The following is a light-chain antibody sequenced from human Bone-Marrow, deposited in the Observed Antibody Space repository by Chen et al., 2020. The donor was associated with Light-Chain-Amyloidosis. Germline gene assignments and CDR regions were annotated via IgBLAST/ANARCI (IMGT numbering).Light chain of an antibody. CDR2: EVT. CDR3: SSYTITNTLV. Sequence: QSALTQPASVSGSPGQSITISCTGTSSDVGGDNHVSWYQQHPDKAPNLMIYEVTNRPSWAPVRFSGSKSDNTASLTISGLQTEDEADYFCSSYTITNTLVFGSGTRVTVL. CDR1: SSDVGGDNH. V-gene: IGLV2-14*01. J-gene: IGLJ1*01.